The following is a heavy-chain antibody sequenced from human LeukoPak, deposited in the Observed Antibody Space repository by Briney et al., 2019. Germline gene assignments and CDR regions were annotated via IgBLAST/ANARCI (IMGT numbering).Heavy chain of an antibody. CDR2: MSYDGSNK. D-gene: IGHD6-19*01. V-gene: IGHV3-30*03. CDR3: ATTLGSGWKFDY. Sequence: GGSLRLSCAASGFIFSNYGIHWVRQAPGKGLEWVAVMSYDGSNKYADSVKGRFTISRDNSKNTLFLQMNSLRPDDTAVYYCATTLGSGWKFDYWGQGTLVTVSP. J-gene: IGHJ4*02. CDR1: GFIFSNYG.